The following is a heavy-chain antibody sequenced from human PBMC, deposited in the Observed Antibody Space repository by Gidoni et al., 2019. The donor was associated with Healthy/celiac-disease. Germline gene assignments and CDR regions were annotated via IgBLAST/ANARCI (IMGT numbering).Heavy chain of an antibody. CDR1: GFTFSSYA. J-gene: IGHJ6*03. Sequence: EVQLVESGGGLVQPGGSLRLSCAASGFTFSSYAMSWVRQAPGKGLEWVSAISGSGGSTYYADSVKGRFTISRDNSKNTLYLQMNSLRAEDTAVYYCAKDPWIQLWRRDYYYMDVWGKGTTVTVSS. CDR2: ISGSGGST. D-gene: IGHD5-18*01. CDR3: AKDPWIQLWRRDYYYMDV. V-gene: IGHV3-23*04.